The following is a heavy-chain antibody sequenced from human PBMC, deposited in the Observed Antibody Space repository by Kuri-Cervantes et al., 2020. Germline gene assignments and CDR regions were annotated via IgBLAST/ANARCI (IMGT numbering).Heavy chain of an antibody. Sequence: GGSLRLSCKGSGYSFSNYWIGWVRQMPGKGLEWMGMIYPDDSDTRYSPSFQGQVTISSDKSISTAYLQWSSLKASDTAMYYCARQELGSYYAWEGRWFDPWGQGTLVTVSS. CDR2: IYPDDSDT. V-gene: IGHV5-51*01. J-gene: IGHJ5*02. CDR1: GYSFSNYW. CDR3: ARQELGSYYAWEGRWFDP. D-gene: IGHD1-26*01.